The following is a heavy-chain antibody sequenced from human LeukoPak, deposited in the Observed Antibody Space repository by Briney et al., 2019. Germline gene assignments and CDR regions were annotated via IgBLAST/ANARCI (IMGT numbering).Heavy chain of an antibody. CDR2: ISSSSSYI. J-gene: IGHJ3*02. CDR1: GFTFSSYW. V-gene: IGHV3-21*01. D-gene: IGHD2-2*02. Sequence: PGGSLRLSCAASGFTFSSYWMSWVRQAPGKGLEWVSSISSSSSYIYYADSVKGRLTISRDNAKNSLYLQMNSLRAEDTAVYYCARDLYTGAFDIWGQGTMVTVSS. CDR3: ARDLYTGAFDI.